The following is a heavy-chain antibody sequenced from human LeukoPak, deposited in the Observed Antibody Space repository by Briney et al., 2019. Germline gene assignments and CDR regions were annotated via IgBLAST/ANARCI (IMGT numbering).Heavy chain of an antibody. CDR2: IIPIFGTA. D-gene: IGHD4-17*01. V-gene: IGHV1-69*13. CDR1: GGTFSSYA. Sequence: SVKVSCKASGGTFSSYAISWVRQAPGQGLEWMGGIIPIFGTANYAQKFQGRVTITADESTSTAYVELSSLRSEDTAVYYCARWGTVTTGDDYWGQGTLVTVSS. CDR3: ARWGTVTTGDDY. J-gene: IGHJ4*02.